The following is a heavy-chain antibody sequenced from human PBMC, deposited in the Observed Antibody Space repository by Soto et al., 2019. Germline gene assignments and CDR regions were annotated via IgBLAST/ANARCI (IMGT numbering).Heavy chain of an antibody. D-gene: IGHD4-4*01. Sequence: FGLTLVNPTQTLTLTCTFCGFSLSTSGICMSWIRQPPGKALEWLARIDWDDDKCYSTSLKTRLTITKDTSKNQVVLTMTNMDPVDTATYYCAHSISPTVTTSPFDYWGQGTLVTVSS. CDR3: AHSISPTVTTSPFDY. V-gene: IGHV2-70*12. CDR2: IDWDDDK. CDR1: GFSLSTSGIC. J-gene: IGHJ4*02.